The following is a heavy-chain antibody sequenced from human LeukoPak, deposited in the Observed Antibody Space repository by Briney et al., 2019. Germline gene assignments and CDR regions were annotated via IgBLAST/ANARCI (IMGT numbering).Heavy chain of an antibody. CDR2: ITSKTAGGAT. V-gene: IGHV3-15*01. D-gene: IGHD1-26*01. Sequence: GGSLRLSCATSGFTFSNAWMSWVRQAPGKGLEWVGRITSKTAGGATDYAAPVKGRFTMSRDDSKNTLYLEMNSLKSEDTGVYYCCKDGPSGSYFDHWGQGTLVTVSS. CDR3: CKDGPSGSYFDH. J-gene: IGHJ4*02. CDR1: GFTFSNAW.